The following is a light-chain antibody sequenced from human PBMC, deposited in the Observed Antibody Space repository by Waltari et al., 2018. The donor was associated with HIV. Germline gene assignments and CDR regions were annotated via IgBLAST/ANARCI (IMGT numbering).Light chain of an antibody. CDR3: QHYDVFST. J-gene: IGKJ2*01. Sequence: DIKLTQSPSTLSASVGDRVTITCRASQSVSNWLAWYQQKPGKAPKLVIYKTSSLESGVPVSFSGSGSGTEFSLTISRLHPDDFAPYYCQHYDVFSTFGQGTRLEIK. V-gene: IGKV1-5*03. CDR1: QSVSNW. CDR2: KTS.